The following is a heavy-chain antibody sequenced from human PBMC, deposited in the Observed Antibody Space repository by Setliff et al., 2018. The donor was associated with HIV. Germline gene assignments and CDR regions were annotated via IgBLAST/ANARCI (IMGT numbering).Heavy chain of an antibody. Sequence: PGGSLRLSCAASGFTFSSYSMNWVRQAPGKGLEWVSSISSSSSYIYYADSVKGRFTISRDNAKNSLYLQMNSLRAEDTAVYYCARVAFWSGSYYYYYMGVWGKGTTVTVSS. D-gene: IGHD3-3*01. CDR3: ARVAFWSGSYYYYYMGV. V-gene: IGHV3-21*01. CDR2: ISSSSSYI. J-gene: IGHJ6*03. CDR1: GFTFSSYS.